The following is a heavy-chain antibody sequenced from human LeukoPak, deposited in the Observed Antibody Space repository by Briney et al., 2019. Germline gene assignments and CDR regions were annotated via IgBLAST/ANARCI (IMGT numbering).Heavy chain of an antibody. CDR3: AKVSIVATLGPFGY. D-gene: IGHD5-12*01. Sequence: GGSLRLSCAASGFTFSSYAMSWVRQAPGQGLEWVSAISGSGGSTYYADSVKGRFTISRDNSKNTLYLQMNSLRAEDTAVYYCAKVSIVATLGPFGYWGQGTLVTVSS. V-gene: IGHV3-23*01. J-gene: IGHJ4*02. CDR1: GFTFSSYA. CDR2: ISGSGGST.